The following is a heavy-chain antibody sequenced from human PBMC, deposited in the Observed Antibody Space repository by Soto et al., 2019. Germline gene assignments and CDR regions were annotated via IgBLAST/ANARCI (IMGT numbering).Heavy chain of an antibody. D-gene: IGHD2-2*01. CDR3: AMLIPGAEAWFAP. CDR1: GNTFTNFG. CDR2: ISAYTDDP. J-gene: IGHJ5*02. Sequence: QGQLVQSGAEVKKPGASVKVSCTASGNTFTNFGVTWVRQAPGQGLEWMGWISAYTDDPNYAQKFQGRVTMTIDTPTRPAYLDLGSLPSDDTAGYYCAMLIPGAEAWFAPWGRGPLVTAS. V-gene: IGHV1-18*01.